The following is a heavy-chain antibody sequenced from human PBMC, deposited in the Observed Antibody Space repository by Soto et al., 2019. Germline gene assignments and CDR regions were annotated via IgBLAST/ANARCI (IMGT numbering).Heavy chain of an antibody. V-gene: IGHV3-33*01. Sequence: QVQLVESGGGVVHPGESLRLSCVTSGFTFGDFVMQWVRQAPGKGLEWVAVIWYDGGDKYYADSVKGRFTISRDNSKKTVYLQMNNLRAEDTAVYYCVRGSYCTPDTCYNLAWFAPWGQGTLVAVSS. CDR1: GFTFGDFV. D-gene: IGHD2-8*01. CDR2: IWYDGGDK. CDR3: VRGSYCTPDTCYNLAWFAP. J-gene: IGHJ5*02.